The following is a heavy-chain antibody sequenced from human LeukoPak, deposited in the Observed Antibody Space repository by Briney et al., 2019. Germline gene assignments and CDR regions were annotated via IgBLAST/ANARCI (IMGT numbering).Heavy chain of an antibody. D-gene: IGHD1-26*01. CDR2: IYYSGST. Sequence: LRLSCAASGITVRSNYMFLVRQAPGKGLEWIGSIYYSGSTYYNPSLKSRVTISVDTSKNQFSLKLSSETAADTAVYYCARIVGATRDWGQGTQVTVSS. V-gene: IGHV4-39*01. J-gene: IGHJ4*02. CDR3: ARIVGATRD. CDR1: GITVRSNY.